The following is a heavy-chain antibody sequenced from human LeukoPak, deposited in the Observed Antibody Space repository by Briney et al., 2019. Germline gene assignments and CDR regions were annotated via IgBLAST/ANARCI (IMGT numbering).Heavy chain of an antibody. CDR1: GFTFSSYG. J-gene: IGHJ6*02. CDR2: ISYDGSNK. CDR3: AKDLWHIVVVTAIQGGYGMDV. D-gene: IGHD2-21*02. V-gene: IGHV3-30*18. Sequence: PGRSLRLSCAASGFTFSSYGMHWVRQAPGKGLEWVAVISYDGSNKYYADSVKGRFTISRDNSKNTLYLQMNSLRAEDTAVYYCAKDLWHIVVVTAIQGGYGMDVWGQGTTVTVSS.